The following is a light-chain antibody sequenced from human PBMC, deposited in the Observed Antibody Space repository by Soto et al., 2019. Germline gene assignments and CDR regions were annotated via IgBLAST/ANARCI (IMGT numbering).Light chain of an antibody. J-gene: IGLJ1*01. Sequence: QSVLTQPPSASGTPGQRVTISCSGSSSNIGGNAVNWYQQLPGTTPKLLIYSNNQRPSGVPDRFSGSKSGTSASLAISGLQCADEADYYCAAWDDSLSGYVFGTGTKLTVL. CDR2: SNN. CDR1: SSNIGGNA. V-gene: IGLV1-44*01. CDR3: AAWDDSLSGYV.